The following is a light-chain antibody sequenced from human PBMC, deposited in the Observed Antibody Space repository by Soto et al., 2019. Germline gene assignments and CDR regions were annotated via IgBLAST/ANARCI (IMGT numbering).Light chain of an antibody. CDR1: QSVSRSY. V-gene: IGKV3-20*01. CDR2: GAS. J-gene: IGKJ4*01. CDR3: HQYGSSPLT. Sequence: EIVLTQSPGTLSLSPGERATLSCRASQSVSRSYFAWYQQKPGQAPRLLIYGASSRATGIPDRFSGSGSGADYTLTDSRRGPEDWAGDYCHQYGSSPLTIGGGTKVEIK.